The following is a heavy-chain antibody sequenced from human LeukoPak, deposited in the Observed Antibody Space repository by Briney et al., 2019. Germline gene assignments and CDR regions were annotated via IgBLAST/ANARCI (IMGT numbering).Heavy chain of an antibody. J-gene: IGHJ3*02. V-gene: IGHV4-38-2*02. CDR1: GYSISSGYY. Sequence: KPSETLSLTCTVSGYSISSGYYWGWIRQPPGKGLEWIGSIYYSGSTYYNPSLKSRVTISVDTSKNQFSLKLSSVTAADTAVYYCASDSRYGGSTDAFDIWGQGTMVTVSS. CDR2: IYYSGST. D-gene: IGHD4-23*01. CDR3: ASDSRYGGSTDAFDI.